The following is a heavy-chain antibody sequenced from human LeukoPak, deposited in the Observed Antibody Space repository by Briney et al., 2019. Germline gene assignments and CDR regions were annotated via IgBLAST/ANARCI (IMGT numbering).Heavy chain of an antibody. CDR2: IYYSGST. D-gene: IGHD3-22*01. Sequence: PSETLSLTCTVSGGSISSYYWSWIRQPPGKGLEWIGYIYYSGSTNYNPSLKSRVTISVDTSKNQFSLKLSSVTAADTAVYYCARGVDSSGYCAGGSFDYWGQGTLVTVSS. J-gene: IGHJ4*02. V-gene: IGHV4-59*01. CDR1: GGSISSYY. CDR3: ARGVDSSGYCAGGSFDY.